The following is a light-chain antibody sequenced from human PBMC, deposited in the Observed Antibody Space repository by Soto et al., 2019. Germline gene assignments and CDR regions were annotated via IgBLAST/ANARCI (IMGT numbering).Light chain of an antibody. CDR2: SAS. CDR1: QSVSVN. CDR3: QQYTEWPPWT. J-gene: IGKJ1*01. Sequence: EVVLTQSPATLSLSPGESATLSCRASQSVSVNFAWYQQKPGQAPRPLIYSASDRAPGIPARFSGRGSGTYFTLTISSLEPEDFAIYYCQQYTEWPPWTFGQGTKVEIK. V-gene: IGKV3-11*01.